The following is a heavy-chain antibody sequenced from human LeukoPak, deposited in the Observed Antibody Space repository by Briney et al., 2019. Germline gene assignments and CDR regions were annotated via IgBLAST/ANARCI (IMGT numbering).Heavy chain of an antibody. J-gene: IGHJ4*02. V-gene: IGHV5-51*01. Sequence: GESLKISCKGSGYSFTTYWIAWVRQMPGKGLEWMGIIYPGDSDTRYSPSFRGQVTVSADRSFSTAYLQWSSLKASDTAMYYCARGRGDYLSSFDYWGQGTLVTVSS. CDR2: IYPGDSDT. D-gene: IGHD4-17*01. CDR3: ARGRGDYLSSFDY. CDR1: GYSFTTYW.